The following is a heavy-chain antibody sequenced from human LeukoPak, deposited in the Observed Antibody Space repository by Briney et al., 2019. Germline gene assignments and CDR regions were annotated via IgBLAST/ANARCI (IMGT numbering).Heavy chain of an antibody. D-gene: IGHD3-22*01. CDR3: ARQEARNYYYEGLDY. J-gene: IGHJ4*02. CDR2: ISDNGGRK. Sequence: GRSLRLSCVASGFIFSGYAIHWVRQAPGKGLEWVALISDNGGRKEYADSVKGRFTIDRDNSKNTVFLQMNSLRPDDKAIYFCARQEARNYYYEGLDYWGQGNLVTVSS. V-gene: IGHV3-30*04. CDR1: GFIFSGYA.